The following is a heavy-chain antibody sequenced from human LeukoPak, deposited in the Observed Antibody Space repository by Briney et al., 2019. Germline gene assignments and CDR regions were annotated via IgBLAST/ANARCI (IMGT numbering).Heavy chain of an antibody. CDR3: ARDGWVRERSTWDYYYYMDV. J-gene: IGHJ6*03. V-gene: IGHV1-2*02. Sequence: GASVKVSCKASGYTFTCYYMHWVRQAPGQGLEWMGWINPNSGGTNNAQKYQGRVTMTRDTSISTAYMELSRLRSDDTAVYYCARDGWVRERSTWDYYYYMDVWGKGTTVTVSS. CDR2: INPNSGGT. D-gene: IGHD3-10*01. CDR1: GYTFTCYY.